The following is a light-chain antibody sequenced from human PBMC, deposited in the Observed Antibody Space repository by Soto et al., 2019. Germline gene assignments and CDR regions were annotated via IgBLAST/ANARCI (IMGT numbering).Light chain of an antibody. CDR1: SGPITYA. J-gene: IGLJ2*01. Sequence: QLVLTQSPSASASLGASVKLTCTLSSGPITYAIAWHQQQPEKGPRYLMKVNSDGSHNKGDGIPDRFSGSSSGAERYLTISSLQSEDEADYYCQTWGTAIVVFGGGTKLTVL. CDR2: VNSDGSH. V-gene: IGLV4-69*01. CDR3: QTWGTAIVV.